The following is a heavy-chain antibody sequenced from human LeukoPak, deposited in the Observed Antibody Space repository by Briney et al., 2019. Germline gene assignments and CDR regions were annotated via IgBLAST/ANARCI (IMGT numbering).Heavy chain of an antibody. CDR3: ATDRHNNSVAGSFNYFYYGMDV. Sequence: ASVKVSCKVSGYTLTELSMHWVRQAPGKGLEWMGGFDPEDGEIIYAQKFQGRVTMTEDISKDTAYMELSSLKSEDTAVYYCATDRHNNSVAGSFNYFYYGMDVWGQGTTVTVSS. CDR2: FDPEDGEI. D-gene: IGHD6-19*01. CDR1: GYTLTELS. J-gene: IGHJ6*02. V-gene: IGHV1-24*01.